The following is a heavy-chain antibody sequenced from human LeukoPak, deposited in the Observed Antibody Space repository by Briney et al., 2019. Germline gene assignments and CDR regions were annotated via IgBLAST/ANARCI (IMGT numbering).Heavy chain of an antibody. D-gene: IGHD6-13*01. V-gene: IGHV4-4*02. J-gene: IGHJ4*02. CDR1: GGSISSSNW. Sequence: SETLSLTCAVSGGSISSSNWWSWVRQPPGKGLEWIGEIYHSGSTNYNPSLKSRVTISVDTSKNQFSLKLSSVTAADTAVYYCARDHGAAGIDYWGQGTLVTVSS. CDR3: ARDHGAAGIDY. CDR2: IYHSGST.